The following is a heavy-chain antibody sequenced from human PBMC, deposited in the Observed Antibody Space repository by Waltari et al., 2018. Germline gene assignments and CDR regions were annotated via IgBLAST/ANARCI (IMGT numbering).Heavy chain of an antibody. CDR1: GSTFTSYA. D-gene: IGHD6-13*01. V-gene: IGHV1-3*01. J-gene: IGHJ3*02. CDR2: INAGNGNT. Sequence: QVQLVQSGAEVQKPGASVKVSCKASGSTFTSYAMHWVRQAPGPRLEWMGWINAGNGNTKYSQKFQGRVTITRDTSASTAYMELSSLRSEDTAVYYCARVISSSWYGDDAFDIWGQGTMVTVSS. CDR3: ARVISSSWYGDDAFDI.